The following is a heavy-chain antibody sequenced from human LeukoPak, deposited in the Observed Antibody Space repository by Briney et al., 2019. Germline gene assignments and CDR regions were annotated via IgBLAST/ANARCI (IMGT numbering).Heavy chain of an antibody. V-gene: IGHV3-11*01. Sequence: PGGSLRLSCAASGFAFSDYYMSWIRQAPGKGLEWVSYISSSGSTIYYADSVKGRFTISRDNSKNTLYLQMNSLRAEDTAAYYCAKGSRAQGYYFDFWGQGTLVTVSS. CDR3: AKGSRAQGYYFDF. CDR2: ISSSGSTI. D-gene: IGHD3-10*01. J-gene: IGHJ4*02. CDR1: GFAFSDYY.